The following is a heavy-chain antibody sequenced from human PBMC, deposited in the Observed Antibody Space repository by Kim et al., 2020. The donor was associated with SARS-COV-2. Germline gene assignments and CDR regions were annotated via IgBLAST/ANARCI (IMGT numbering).Heavy chain of an antibody. CDR2: IKQDGSEK. V-gene: IGHV3-7*03. J-gene: IGHJ2*01. CDR3: ARRRIAAANWYFDL. D-gene: IGHD6-13*01. CDR1: GFTFSSYW. Sequence: GGSLRLSCAASGFTFSSYWMSWVRQAPGKGLEWVANIKQDGSEKYYVDSVKGRFTISRDNAKNSLYLQMNSLRAEDTAVYYCARRRIAAANWYFDLWGRGTLVTVSS.